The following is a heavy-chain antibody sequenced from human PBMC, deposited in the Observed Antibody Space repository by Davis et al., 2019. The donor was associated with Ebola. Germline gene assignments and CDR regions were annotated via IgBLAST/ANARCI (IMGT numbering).Heavy chain of an antibody. V-gene: IGHV4-34*01. CDR2: INHSGST. Sequence: PSETLSLTCAVYGGSFSGYYWSWIRQPPGKGLEWIGEINHSGSTNYNPSLKSRVTISVDTSKNQFSLKLSSVTAADTAVYYCASGVQELPPYWGQGTLVTVSS. CDR3: ASGVQELPPY. D-gene: IGHD1-26*01. J-gene: IGHJ4*02. CDR1: GGSFSGYY.